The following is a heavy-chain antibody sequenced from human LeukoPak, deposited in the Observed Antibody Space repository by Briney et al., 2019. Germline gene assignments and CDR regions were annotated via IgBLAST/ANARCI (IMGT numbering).Heavy chain of an antibody. CDR2: ISYRGAT. CDR3: ARGSQYYYDSIPRRDFDY. V-gene: IGHV4-59*12. CDR1: GGSINNYY. J-gene: IGHJ4*02. Sequence: SETLSLTCTVSGGSINNYYWSWIRQSPGKGLEWIGYISYRGATKYNSSLKSRVTMSVDMSKNQFSLKLSSVTAADTAVYYCARGSQYYYDSIPRRDFDYWGQGTLVTVSS. D-gene: IGHD3-22*01.